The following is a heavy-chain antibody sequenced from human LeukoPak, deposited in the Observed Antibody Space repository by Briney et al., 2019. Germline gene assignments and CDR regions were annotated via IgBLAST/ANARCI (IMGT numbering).Heavy chain of an antibody. CDR1: GFTFSSYA. CDR2: ITTSSNYS. D-gene: IGHD1-26*01. CDR3: AREIPVGGAPLDY. J-gene: IGHJ4*02. Sequence: GSLRLSCAASGFTFSSYAMHWVRPAPGKGLEWVSSITTSSNYSFYADSVKGRFTISRDDGKNSLSLQMNSLRAEDTAVYYCAREIPVGGAPLDYWGQGTLVTVSS. V-gene: IGHV3-21*01.